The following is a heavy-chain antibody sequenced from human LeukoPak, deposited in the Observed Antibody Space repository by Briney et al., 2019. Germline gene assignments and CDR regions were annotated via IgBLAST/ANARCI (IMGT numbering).Heavy chain of an antibody. Sequence: SVKVSCKASGGTFSSYAISWVRQAPGQGLEWMGRIIPIFGTANYAQKFQGRVTITTDESTSTAYMELSSLRSEDTAVYYCARDRSPMVRETSWFDPWGQGTLVTVSS. V-gene: IGHV1-69*05. CDR2: IIPIFGTA. J-gene: IGHJ5*02. CDR1: GGTFSSYA. D-gene: IGHD3-10*01. CDR3: ARDRSPMVRETSWFDP.